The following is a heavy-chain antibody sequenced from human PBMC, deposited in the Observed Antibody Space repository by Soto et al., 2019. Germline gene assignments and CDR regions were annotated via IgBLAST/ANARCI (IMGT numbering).Heavy chain of an antibody. D-gene: IGHD4-17*01. Sequence: SETLSLTCTVSGGSISSYYWSWIRQPPGKGLEWIGYIYYSGSTNYNPSLKSRVTISVDTSKNQFSLKLSSVTAADTAVYYCASMRTTVVHGSHAFDIWGQGTMVTVSS. CDR2: IYYSGST. CDR1: GGSISSYY. J-gene: IGHJ3*02. CDR3: ASMRTTVVHGSHAFDI. V-gene: IGHV4-59*01.